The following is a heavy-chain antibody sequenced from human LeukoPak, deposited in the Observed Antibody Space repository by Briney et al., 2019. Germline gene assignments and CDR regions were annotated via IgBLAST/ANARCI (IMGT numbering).Heavy chain of an antibody. CDR3: ARERPLSYDSSGYPGDY. CDR2: INPNSGGT. Sequence: GASVKVSCKASGYTFTGYYMHWVRQAPGQGLEWMGWINPNSGGTNYAQKFQGRVTMTRDTSISTAYMELSRLRSDDTAVYYCARERPLSYDSSGYPGDYWGQGTLVTVSS. J-gene: IGHJ4*02. V-gene: IGHV1-2*02. CDR1: GYTFTGYY. D-gene: IGHD3-22*01.